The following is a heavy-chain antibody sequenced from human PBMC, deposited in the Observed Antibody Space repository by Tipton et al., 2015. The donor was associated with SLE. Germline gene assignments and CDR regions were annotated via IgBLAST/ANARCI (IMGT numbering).Heavy chain of an antibody. D-gene: IGHD3-3*01. J-gene: IGHJ4*02. CDR1: GGSFSGYF. Sequence: TLSLTCAVYGGSFSGYFWSWVRQPPGKGLEWIGDIYFSGATNYNPSLKSRVTISGDTSKNQVSLRLSSVTAADTAMFYCASGTLEWSHEPDYWGQGTLVTVSS. CDR2: IYFSGAT. CDR3: ASGTLEWSHEPDY. V-gene: IGHV4-59*12.